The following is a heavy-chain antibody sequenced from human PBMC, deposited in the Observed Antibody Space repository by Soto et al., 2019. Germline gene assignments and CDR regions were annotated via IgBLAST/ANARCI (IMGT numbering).Heavy chain of an antibody. Sequence: SETLSLTCTVSGGSISSSSYYWGWIRQPPGKGLEWIGSIYYSGSTYYNPSLKSRVTISVDTSKNQFSLKLSSVTAADTAVYYCARHGGYSGYEGYFDYWGQGTLVTVSS. D-gene: IGHD5-12*01. CDR1: GGSISSSSYY. CDR3: ARHGGYSGYEGYFDY. V-gene: IGHV4-39*01. J-gene: IGHJ4*02. CDR2: IYYSGST.